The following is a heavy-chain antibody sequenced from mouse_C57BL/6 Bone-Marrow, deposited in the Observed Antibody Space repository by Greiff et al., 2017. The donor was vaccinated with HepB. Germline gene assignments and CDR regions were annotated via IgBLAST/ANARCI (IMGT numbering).Heavy chain of an antibody. CDR1: GYTFTEYT. CDR3: ARHEDGYYGNHEGYFDY. CDR2: FYPGSGSI. J-gene: IGHJ2*01. V-gene: IGHV1-62-2*01. D-gene: IGHD2-1*01. Sequence: QVQLQQSGAELVKPGASVKLSCKASGYTFTEYTIHWVKQRSGQGLEWIGWFYPGSGSIKYNEKFKDKATLTADKSSSTVYMELSSLTSEDSAVYFCARHEDGYYGNHEGYFDYWGQGTTLTVSS.